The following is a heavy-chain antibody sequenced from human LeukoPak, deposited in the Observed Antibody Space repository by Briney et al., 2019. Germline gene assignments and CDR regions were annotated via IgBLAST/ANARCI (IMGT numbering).Heavy chain of an antibody. CDR3: AKDRSYRFGY. CDR1: GFTFSSYG. V-gene: IGHV3-30*18. J-gene: IGHJ4*02. D-gene: IGHD4-11*01. CDR2: ISYDGSNK. Sequence: PGGSLRLSCAASGFTFSSYGMHWVRQAPGKGLEWVAVISYDGSNKYYADSVKGRFTISRDNSKNTLYLQMNSLRAEDTAVYYCAKDRSYRFGYWGQGTLVTVSS.